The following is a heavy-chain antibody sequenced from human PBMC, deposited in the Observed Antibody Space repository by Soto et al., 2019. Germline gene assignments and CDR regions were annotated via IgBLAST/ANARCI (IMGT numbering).Heavy chain of an antibody. D-gene: IGHD5-12*01. CDR1: GGSISSYY. V-gene: IGHV4-59*01. J-gene: IGHJ4*02. Sequence: SETLSLTCTVSGGSISSYYWSWIRQPPGKGLEWIGYIYYSGSTNYNPSLKSRVTISVDTSKNQFSLKLSSVTTADTAVYYCAGVFYGDYEYSGYVYANWGQGTLVTVSS. CDR3: AGVFYGDYEYSGYVYAN. CDR2: IYYSGST.